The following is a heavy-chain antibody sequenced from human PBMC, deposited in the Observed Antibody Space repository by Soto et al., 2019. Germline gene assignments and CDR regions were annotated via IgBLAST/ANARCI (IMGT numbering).Heavy chain of an antibody. V-gene: IGHV1-2*02. CDR3: ARGGELVRPGQYFDY. J-gene: IGHJ4*02. Sequence: QVQLVQSGAEVKKPGASVKVSCKASGYTFTGYYMHWVRQAPGQGLEWMGWINPNSGGTNYAQKFQGGVTMTRDTSISTAYMELSRLRSDDTAVYYCARGGELVRPGQYFDYWGQGTLVTVSS. D-gene: IGHD6-6*01. CDR2: INPNSGGT. CDR1: GYTFTGYY.